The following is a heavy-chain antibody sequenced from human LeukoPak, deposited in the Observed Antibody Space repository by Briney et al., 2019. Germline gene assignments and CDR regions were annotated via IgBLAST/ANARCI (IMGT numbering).Heavy chain of an antibody. D-gene: IGHD7-27*01. CDR1: GFTFSSYA. CDR3: ARSPGPFDY. Sequence: AGGSLRLSCAASGFTFSSYAMHWVRQAPGKGLEWVAVISYDESNKYYADSVKGRFTISRDNSKNTLYLQMNSLRAEDTAVYYCARSPGPFDYWGQGTLVTVSS. CDR2: ISYDESNK. J-gene: IGHJ4*02. V-gene: IGHV3-30-3*01.